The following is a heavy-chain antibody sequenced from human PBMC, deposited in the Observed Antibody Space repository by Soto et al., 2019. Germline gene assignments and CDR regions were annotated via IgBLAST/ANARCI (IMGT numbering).Heavy chain of an antibody. CDR2: MNSDGSTT. J-gene: IGHJ4*02. CDR1: GFTFGNYW. Sequence: GGSLRLSCAASGFTFGNYWMHWVRQAPGKGLEWVSRMNSDGSTTNYADSVKGRFTVSRDNARNTLHLQMNSLRAEDTDVYYCATAEVDYWGPGTLVTVSS. V-gene: IGHV3-74*01. CDR3: ATAEVDY.